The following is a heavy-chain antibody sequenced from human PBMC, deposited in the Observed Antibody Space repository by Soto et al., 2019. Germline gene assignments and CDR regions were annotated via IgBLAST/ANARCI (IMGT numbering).Heavy chain of an antibody. CDR1: GFTFSSYA. V-gene: IGHV3-23*01. Sequence: EVQLLDSGGGLVQPGGSLRLSCAASGFTFSSYAMSWVRQAPGKGLEWVSAISGSAITTYYADSVKGRFTISRDNSKNTVYLQMNSLRAEDTAIYYCAKVIVARGGMDGWGRGNTVTVSS. CDR2: ISGSAITT. D-gene: IGHD6-6*01. J-gene: IGHJ6*02. CDR3: AKVIVARGGMDG.